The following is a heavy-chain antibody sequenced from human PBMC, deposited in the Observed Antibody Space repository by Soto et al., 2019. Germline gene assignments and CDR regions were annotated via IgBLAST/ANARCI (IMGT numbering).Heavy chain of an antibody. CDR3: ARSQGSSTSLAIYYYYYYGMDV. V-gene: IGHV1-69*01. Sequence: QVQLVQSGAEVKKPGSSVKVSCKASGGTFSSYAISWVRQAPGQGLEWMGGIIPISDTTNYAQKFQGSVTITADESASTAYMELSSLRSEDTAVYYCARSQGSSTSLAIYYYYYYGMDVWGQGTTVTVSS. CDR2: IIPISDTT. J-gene: IGHJ6*02. D-gene: IGHD2-2*01. CDR1: GGTFSSYA.